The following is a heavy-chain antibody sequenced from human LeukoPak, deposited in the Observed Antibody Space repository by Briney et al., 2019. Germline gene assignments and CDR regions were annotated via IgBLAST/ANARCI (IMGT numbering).Heavy chain of an antibody. CDR2: IWYDGSNK. Sequence: GRSLRLSCAASGFTFSSYGMHWVRQAPGKGLEWVAVIWYDGSNKYYADSVKGRFTISRDNSKNTLHLQMNSLRAEDTAVYYCARDQGYYYGSGVGDYYYYGMDVWGKGTTVTVSS. CDR1: GFTFSSYG. J-gene: IGHJ6*04. V-gene: IGHV3-33*01. CDR3: ARDQGYYYGSGVGDYYYYGMDV. D-gene: IGHD3-10*01.